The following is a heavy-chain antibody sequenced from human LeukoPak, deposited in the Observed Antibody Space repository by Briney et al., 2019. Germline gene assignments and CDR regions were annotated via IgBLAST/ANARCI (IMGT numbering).Heavy chain of an antibody. CDR2: IYYSGST. Sequence: SETLSLSCTVSGGSISSNRYYWSWIRQPPGKGLEWIGYIYYSGSTNYNPSLKSRVTISVDTSKNQFSLKLSSVTAADTAVYYCARHVTVYCSGGSCYSGLSWFDPWGQGTLVTVSS. CDR1: GGSISSNRYY. V-gene: IGHV4-61*05. J-gene: IGHJ5*02. CDR3: ARHVTVYCSGGSCYSGLSWFDP. D-gene: IGHD2-15*01.